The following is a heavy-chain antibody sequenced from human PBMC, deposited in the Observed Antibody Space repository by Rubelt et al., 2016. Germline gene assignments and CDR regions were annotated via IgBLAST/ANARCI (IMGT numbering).Heavy chain of an antibody. Sequence: EVQLVESGGDLVQPGGSLRLSCAASGFIFSTYWMTWVRQAPGRGLEWVANIKKDGSEKYYVDSVKGQFNISRDNAKNSLYLQMFSLRAEDTAVYYCTSAQLGDYYYGMDVWGQGTTVTVSS. D-gene: IGHD6-6*01. V-gene: IGHV3-7*01. CDR2: IKKDGSEK. J-gene: IGHJ6*01. CDR3: TSAQLGDYYYGMDV. CDR1: GFIFSTYW.